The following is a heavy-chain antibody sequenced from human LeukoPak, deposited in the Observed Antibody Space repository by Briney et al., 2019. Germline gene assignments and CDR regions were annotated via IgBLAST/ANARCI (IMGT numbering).Heavy chain of an antibody. V-gene: IGHV3-30*04. CDR3: ARDSGGGDYLDY. D-gene: IGHD3-10*01. CDR2: TSYDGSNK. J-gene: IGHJ4*02. Sequence: GGSLRLSCAASGFTFSSYAMHWVRQAPGKGLEWVAVTSYDGSNKYYADSVKGRFTVSRDNSKNTLYLQMNSLRAEDTAVYYCARDSGGGDYLDYWGQGTLVTVSS. CDR1: GFTFSSYA.